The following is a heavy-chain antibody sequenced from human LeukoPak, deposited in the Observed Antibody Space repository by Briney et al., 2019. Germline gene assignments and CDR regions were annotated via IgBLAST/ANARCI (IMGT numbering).Heavy chain of an antibody. Sequence: PGGSLRLSCAASGFTVSSNYMSWVRQAPGKGLEWVSAISGRGGNTHYADSVKGRFTISRDNSKNTLYLQMNSLRAEDTAVYYCAKDYYDSSGYPLHFDYWGQGTLVTVSS. D-gene: IGHD3-22*01. J-gene: IGHJ4*02. CDR1: GFTVSSNY. V-gene: IGHV3-23*01. CDR3: AKDYYDSSGYPLHFDY. CDR2: ISGRGGNT.